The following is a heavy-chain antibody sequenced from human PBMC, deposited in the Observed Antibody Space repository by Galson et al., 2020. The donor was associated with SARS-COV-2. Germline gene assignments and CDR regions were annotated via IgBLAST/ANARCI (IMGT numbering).Heavy chain of an antibody. Sequence: SETLSLTCAVSGGSFSNNYWPWIRPSPPKGLEWLGEINHRGSTNNNPTLKRRVPISDDASKNQFSLSLSSVTAADTAVYYCARGAEERRIIVVGPYYYSYMDVWGSGTTVTVSS. CDR1: GGSFSNNY. D-gene: IGHD2-15*01. V-gene: IGHV4-34*01. CDR3: ARGAEERRIIVVGPYYYSYMDV. J-gene: IGHJ6*03. CDR2: INHRGST.